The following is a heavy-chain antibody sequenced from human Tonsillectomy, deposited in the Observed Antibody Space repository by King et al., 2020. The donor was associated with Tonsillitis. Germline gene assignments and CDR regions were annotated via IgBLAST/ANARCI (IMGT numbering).Heavy chain of an antibody. J-gene: IGHJ6*02. D-gene: IGHD5-18*01. CDR1: GFTFSSYA. CDR2: ISGSGGST. Sequence: VQLVESGGGLVQPGGSLRLSCAASGFTFSSYAMSWVRQAPGKGLEWVSAISGSGGSTYYVDSVKGRFTIPRDNSKNTLYLQMNSLRAEDTPVYYCAKDRSPASMATAMVGVWLGYYYSIDAWGQGTTVTVS. V-gene: IGHV3-23*04. CDR3: AKDRSPASMATAMVGVWLGYYYSIDA.